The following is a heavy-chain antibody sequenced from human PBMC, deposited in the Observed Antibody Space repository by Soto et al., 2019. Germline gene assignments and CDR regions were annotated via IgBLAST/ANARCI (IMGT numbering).Heavy chain of an antibody. J-gene: IGHJ6*02. Sequence: QVPLVQSGAEVKKPGASVKVSCKASGYTFTSYGISWVRQAPGQGLEWMGWISAYNGNTNYAQKLQGRVTMTTDTSTSTAYMELRSLRSDDTAVYYCARVRFLEWSHYYYYGMDVWGQGTTVTVSS. D-gene: IGHD3-3*01. CDR2: ISAYNGNT. CDR1: GYTFTSYG. CDR3: ARVRFLEWSHYYYYGMDV. V-gene: IGHV1-18*04.